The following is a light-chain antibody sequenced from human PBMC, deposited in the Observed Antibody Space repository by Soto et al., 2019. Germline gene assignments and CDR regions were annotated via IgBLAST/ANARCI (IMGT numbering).Light chain of an antibody. CDR3: MQALQTPFT. CDR1: QSLLHSKGYNY. J-gene: IGKJ3*01. CDR2: LGS. Sequence: DIVMTQSPLSLPVTPGEPASISCRAGQSLLHSKGYNYLDWYLQRPGQSPQLLIFLGSNRASGVPDRFSGSGSGTDYTLKISRVEAEDVGVYYCMQALQTPFTFGPGTKVDIK. V-gene: IGKV2-28*01.